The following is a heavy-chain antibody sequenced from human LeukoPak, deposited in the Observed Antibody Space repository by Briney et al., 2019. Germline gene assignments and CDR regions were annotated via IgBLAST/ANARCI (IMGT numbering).Heavy chain of an antibody. CDR1: GFTFSSYV. D-gene: IGHD6-6*01. J-gene: IGHJ4*02. CDR2: IRGSCGST. V-gene: IGHV3-23*01. Sequence: GRSLRLSCAASGFTFSSYVMSWVRQAPGPGLEWVSAIRGSCGSTYYADSVKGRFAISRDNSKNTLYLQMNSLRAEDTAVYYCARAPVRIAARATFDYWGQGTLVTVSS. CDR3: ARAPVRIAARATFDY.